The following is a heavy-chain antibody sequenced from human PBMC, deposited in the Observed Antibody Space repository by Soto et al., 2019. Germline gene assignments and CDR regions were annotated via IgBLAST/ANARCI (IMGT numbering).Heavy chain of an antibody. D-gene: IGHD3-3*01. CDR1: GGSFSGYY. Sequence: PSETLSLTCAVFGGSFSGYYWNWIRQPPGKGLEWIGEINHSGSTSYNPSLKSRVTISVDTSKNQFSLKLSSVTAADTAVYYCARDRSITIFGVVIPDYYYYGMDVWGQGTTVTVSS. CDR3: ARDRSITIFGVVIPDYYYYGMDV. CDR2: INHSGST. V-gene: IGHV4-34*01. J-gene: IGHJ6*02.